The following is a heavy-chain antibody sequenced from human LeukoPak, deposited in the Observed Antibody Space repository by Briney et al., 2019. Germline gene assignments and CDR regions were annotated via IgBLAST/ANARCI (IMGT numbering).Heavy chain of an antibody. CDR1: GFTFRNYQ. V-gene: IGHV3-7*03. CDR3: AKERYDYGNPLDLNDY. CDR2: IKEGGSEK. Sequence: GGSLRLSCAASGFTFRNYQMNWVRQAPGKGLEWVAKIKEGGSEKHYADSVMGRFTISRDNAEDSLFLQMDSLRVEDTAVYYCAKERYDYGNPLDLNDYWGQGTLVTVSS. J-gene: IGHJ4*02. D-gene: IGHD3-16*01.